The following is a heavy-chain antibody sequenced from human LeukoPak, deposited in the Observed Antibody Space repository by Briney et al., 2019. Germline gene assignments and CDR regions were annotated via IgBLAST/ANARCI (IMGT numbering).Heavy chain of an antibody. CDR2: IYSSGSA. Sequence: PSETLSLTCTVSGGSMSSDYWSWTRQPAGKGLEWIGRIYSSGSANYNPSLKSRVTMSVDMSMNQFSLKLNSMTAADTAVYYCARAASSSSRALDIWGQGTKVTVSS. D-gene: IGHD6-6*01. CDR3: ARAASSSSRALDI. V-gene: IGHV4-4*07. J-gene: IGHJ3*02. CDR1: GGSMSSDY.